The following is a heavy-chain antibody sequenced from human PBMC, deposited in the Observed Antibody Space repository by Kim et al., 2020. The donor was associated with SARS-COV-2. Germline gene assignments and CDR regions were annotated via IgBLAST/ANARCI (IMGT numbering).Heavy chain of an antibody. CDR2: IKSKTDGGTT. CDR3: TTRGTWFGELLSYYYYGMDV. V-gene: IGHV3-15*01. D-gene: IGHD3-10*01. J-gene: IGHJ6*02. CDR1: GFTFSNAW. Sequence: GGSLRLSCAASGFTFSNAWMSWVRQAPGKGLEWVGRIKSKTDGGTTDYAAPVKGRFTISRDDSKNTLYLQMNSLKTEDTAVYYCTTRGTWFGELLSYYYYGMDVWGQGTTVTVSS.